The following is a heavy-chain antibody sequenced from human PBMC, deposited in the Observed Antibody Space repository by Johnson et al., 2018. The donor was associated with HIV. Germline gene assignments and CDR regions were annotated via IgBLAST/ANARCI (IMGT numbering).Heavy chain of an antibody. D-gene: IGHD1-26*01. V-gene: IGHV3-13*01. Sequence: MLLVESGGGVVQPGRSLRVSCAASGFTFSSYDMHWVRQATGKGLEWVSAIGTAGDTYYQGSVKGRFPISRENAKNSLYLQMNSLRAGDTAVYYCGRMYSGSYINDAFDIWGQGTMVTVSS. CDR3: GRMYSGSYINDAFDI. J-gene: IGHJ3*02. CDR2: IGTAGDT. CDR1: GFTFSSYD.